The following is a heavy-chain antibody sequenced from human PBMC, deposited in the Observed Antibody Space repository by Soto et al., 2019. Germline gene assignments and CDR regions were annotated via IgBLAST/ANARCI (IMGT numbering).Heavy chain of an antibody. J-gene: IGHJ6*02. CDR3: AKDPVVVVAATGMDV. V-gene: IGHV3-23*01. CDR1: GFTFSSYA. CDR2: ISGSGGST. Sequence: EVQLLEAGGGLVQPGGSLRLSCAASGFTFSSYAMSWVRQAPGKGLEWVSAISGSGGSTYYADSVKGRFTISRDNSKNTLYLQMNSLRAEDTAVYYCAKDPVVVVAATGMDVWGQGTTVTVSS. D-gene: IGHD2-15*01.